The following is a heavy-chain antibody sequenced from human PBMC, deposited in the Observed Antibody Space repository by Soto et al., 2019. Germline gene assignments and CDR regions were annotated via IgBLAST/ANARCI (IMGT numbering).Heavy chain of an antibody. CDR2: INPSGGST. D-gene: IGHD3-3*01. Sequence: ASVKVSCKASGYAFTSYYMHWVRQAPGQGLEWMGIINPSGGSTSYAQKFQGRVTMTRDTSTSTVYMELSSLGSEDTAVYYCARMGTYYDFWSGYYTGNNWFDPWGQGTLVTVSS. CDR3: ARMGTYYDFWSGYYTGNNWFDP. V-gene: IGHV1-46*01. J-gene: IGHJ5*02. CDR1: GYAFTSYY.